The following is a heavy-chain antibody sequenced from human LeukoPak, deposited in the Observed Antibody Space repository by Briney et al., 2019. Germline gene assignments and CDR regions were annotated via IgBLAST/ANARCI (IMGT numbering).Heavy chain of an antibody. CDR3: ARVGKTYYYDSSGYQVDY. CDR2: IYYSGST. D-gene: IGHD3-22*01. V-gene: IGHV4-30-4*08. Sequence: TLSLTCTVSGGSISSGDYYWSWIRQPPGKGPEWIGYIYYSGSTYYNPSLKSRVTISVDTSKNQFSLKLSSVTAADTAVYYCARVGKTYYYDSSGYQVDYWGQGTLVTVSS. J-gene: IGHJ4*02. CDR1: GGSISSGDYY.